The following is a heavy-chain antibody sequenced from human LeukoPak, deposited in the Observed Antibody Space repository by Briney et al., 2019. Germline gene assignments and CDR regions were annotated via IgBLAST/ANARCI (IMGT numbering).Heavy chain of an antibody. Sequence: SQTLPLTCAVSGGSISSGGYSWSWIRQPPGKGLEWIGYIYYSGSTNYKPSLKSRVTISVDTSKNQFSLKLSSVTAADTAVYYCARGGYYGSGNDFRFDPWGQGTLVTVSS. D-gene: IGHD3-10*01. CDR1: GGSISSGGYS. CDR2: IYYSGST. J-gene: IGHJ5*02. V-gene: IGHV4-61*08. CDR3: ARGGYYGSGNDFRFDP.